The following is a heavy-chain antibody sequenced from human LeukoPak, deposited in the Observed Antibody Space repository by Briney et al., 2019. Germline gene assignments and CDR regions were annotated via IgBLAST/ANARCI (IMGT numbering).Heavy chain of an antibody. Sequence: SETLSLTCAVSGGSISSHYWSWIRQPPGKGLEWIGYIYYSGSTNYNPSLTSRVTISVDTSKNQFSLKLSSVTAADTAVYYCARDRITGTTDNWFDPWGQGTLVTVSS. CDR3: ARDRITGTTDNWFDP. CDR1: GGSISSHY. J-gene: IGHJ5*02. D-gene: IGHD1-14*01. CDR2: IYYSGST. V-gene: IGHV4-59*11.